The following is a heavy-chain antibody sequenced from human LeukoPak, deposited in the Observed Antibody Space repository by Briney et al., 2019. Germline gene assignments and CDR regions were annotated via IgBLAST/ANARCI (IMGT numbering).Heavy chain of an antibody. V-gene: IGHV3-23*01. CDR3: AKDLRTGLVVIGFDY. D-gene: IGHD3-22*01. CDR2: ISGSGGST. CDR1: GFPFRSYA. Sequence: GGSLRLSCAASGFPFRSYAMSWVRQAPGKGLEWVSAISGSGGSTYYADSVKGRFTISTVHSKNTLYLQMNSLRAEDTAVYHCAKDLRTGLVVIGFDYWGQGTLVTVSS. J-gene: IGHJ4*02.